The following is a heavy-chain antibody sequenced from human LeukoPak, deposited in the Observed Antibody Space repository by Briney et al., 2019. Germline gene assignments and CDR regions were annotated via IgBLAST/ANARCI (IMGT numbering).Heavy chain of an antibody. J-gene: IGHJ6*03. CDR2: IIPIFGTA. Sequence: SVKVSCKASGGTFSSYAISWVRQAPGQGLEWMGGIIPIFGTANYAQKFQGRVTITTDESTSPAYMELSSLRSEDTAVYYCARHSRQSNSGGDYYYCYYMDVWGKGPTVTVSS. D-gene: IGHD7-27*01. V-gene: IGHV1-69*05. CDR1: GGTFSSYA. CDR3: ARHSRQSNSGGDYYYCYYMDV.